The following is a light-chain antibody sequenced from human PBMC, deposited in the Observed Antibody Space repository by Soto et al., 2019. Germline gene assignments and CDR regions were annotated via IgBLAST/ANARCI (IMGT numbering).Light chain of an antibody. V-gene: IGKV3-20*01. J-gene: IGKJ1*01. CDR2: ATS. CDR3: QEYGTSRT. Sequence: IVLTQSPGTLSLSPGETATLSCRASQTVSNSFLGWYQQIPGQAPRLLMIATSKTAPGIPDRFSGSGYGTDFTLTSSRLEPEDFAVYYCQEYGTSRTFGQGTKVDIK. CDR1: QTVSNSF.